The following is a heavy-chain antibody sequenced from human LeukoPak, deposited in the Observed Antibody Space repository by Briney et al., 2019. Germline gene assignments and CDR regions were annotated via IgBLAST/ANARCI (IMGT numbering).Heavy chain of an antibody. CDR2: TNHSGST. J-gene: IGHJ4*02. CDR1: GGSFSGYY. Sequence: SETLSLTCAVYGGSFSGYYWSWIRQPPGKGLEWIGETNHSGSTNYNPSLKSRVTISVDTSKNQFSLKLSSVTAADTAVYYCARGPSDYGDNTPEAHWGQGTLVTVSS. D-gene: IGHD4-17*01. V-gene: IGHV4-34*01. CDR3: ARGPSDYGDNTPEAH.